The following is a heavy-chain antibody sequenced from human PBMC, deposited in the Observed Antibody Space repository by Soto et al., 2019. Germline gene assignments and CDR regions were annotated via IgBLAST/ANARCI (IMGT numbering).Heavy chain of an antibody. CDR1: GFSLSTTGVG. CDR2: IYWDDDK. CDR3: AQGLPHYGLVRERGTWFDP. D-gene: IGHD3-10*01. Sequence: QITLKESGPPLVRPTQTLTLTCTFSGFSLSTTGVGVGWIRQPPGKALEWLALIYWDDDKRYSPSLKSRLTITYDTLKREMILPMTNMGPVDTARYDWAQGLPHYGLVRERGTWFDPWGQGTLVTVSS. J-gene: IGHJ5*02. V-gene: IGHV2-5*02.